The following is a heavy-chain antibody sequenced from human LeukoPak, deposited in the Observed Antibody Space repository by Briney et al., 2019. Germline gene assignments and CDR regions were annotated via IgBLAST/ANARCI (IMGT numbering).Heavy chain of an antibody. D-gene: IGHD4/OR15-4a*01. V-gene: IGHV1-58*02. CDR2: IVVGSGNT. J-gene: IGHJ6*03. CDR3: AADHLTSHYYYMDV. CDR1: GSTFTSSA. Sequence: GTSVKVSCKASGSTFTSSAMQWVRQARGQRLEWIGWIVVGSGNTNYAQKFQERVTITRDMSTSTAYMELSSLRSEDTAVYYCAADHLTSHYYYMDVWGKGTTVTVSS.